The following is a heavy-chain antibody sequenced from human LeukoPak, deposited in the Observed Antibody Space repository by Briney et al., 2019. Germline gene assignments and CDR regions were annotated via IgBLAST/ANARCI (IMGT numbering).Heavy chain of an antibody. CDR2: IKSSGSSI. CDR1: GFTFGYYE. CDR3: ARGGRCSGDNCYATLYDY. V-gene: IGHV3-48*03. D-gene: IGHD2-15*01. Sequence: GGSLRLSCATSGFTFGYYEMNWVRQAPGKGLEWVSYIKSSGSSIYYADSVKGRCTISRDNAENSLYLQMNSLRPEDTAIYYCARGGRCSGDNCYATLYDYWGQGTVVTVSS. J-gene: IGHJ4*02.